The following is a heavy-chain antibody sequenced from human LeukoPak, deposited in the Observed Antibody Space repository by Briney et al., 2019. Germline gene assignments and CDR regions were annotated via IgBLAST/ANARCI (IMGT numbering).Heavy chain of an antibody. D-gene: IGHD3-10*01. CDR1: GFTFSTYD. CDR3: AKRGHYYYYMDV. Sequence: PGGSLRLSCAASGFTFSTYDMSWVRQAPGKGLEWVSAISGSGGSTFYADSVKGRFTISRDNSKNTLYLQMNSLRAEDTAVYYCAKRGHYYYYMDVWGKGTTVTISS. V-gene: IGHV3-23*01. J-gene: IGHJ6*03. CDR2: ISGSGGST.